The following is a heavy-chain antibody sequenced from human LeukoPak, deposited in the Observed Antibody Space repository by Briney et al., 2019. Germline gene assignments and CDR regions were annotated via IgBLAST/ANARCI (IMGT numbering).Heavy chain of an antibody. Sequence: SETLSLTCTVSGGSISSYYWGWIRQPPGKGLEWIGSIYYSGSTYYNPSLKSRVTISVDTSKNQFSLKLSSVTAADTAVYYCARARHNWFDPWGQGTLVTVSS. CDR3: ARARHNWFDP. CDR1: GGSISSYY. CDR2: IYYSGST. V-gene: IGHV4-39*07. J-gene: IGHJ5*02.